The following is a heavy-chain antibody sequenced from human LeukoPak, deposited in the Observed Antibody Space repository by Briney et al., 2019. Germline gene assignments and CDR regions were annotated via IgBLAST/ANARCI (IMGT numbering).Heavy chain of an antibody. J-gene: IGHJ4*02. CDR3: ARDTLTYYDSSGYYDY. V-gene: IGHV1-2*02. CDR2: INPNSGGT. Sequence: VASVKVSCKASGYTFTGYYMHWVRQAPGQGLEWMGWINPNSGGTNYAQKFQGRVTMTRDTSISTAYMELSGLRSDDTAVYYCARDTLTYYDSSGYYDYWGQGTLVTVSS. D-gene: IGHD3-22*01. CDR1: GYTFTGYY.